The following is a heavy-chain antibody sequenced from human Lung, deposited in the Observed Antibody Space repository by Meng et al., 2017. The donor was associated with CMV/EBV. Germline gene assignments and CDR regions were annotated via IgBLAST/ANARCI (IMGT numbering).Heavy chain of an antibody. V-gene: IGHV4-61*08. CDR2: VFYSGGT. D-gene: IGHD2-2*01. Sequence: TVSGGPVSDVGYYWAWIRQSPEKRLEWIGYVFYSGGTNYNPSLKSRVSMSVDTSKNQFSLNLNSVTAADTAVYYCARAPLPATYYDYWGQGTLVTVSS. CDR1: GGPVSDVGYY. J-gene: IGHJ4*02. CDR3: ARAPLPATYYDY.